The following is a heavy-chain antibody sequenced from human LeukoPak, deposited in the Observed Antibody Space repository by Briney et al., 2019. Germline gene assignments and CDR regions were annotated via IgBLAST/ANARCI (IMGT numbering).Heavy chain of an antibody. J-gene: IGHJ6*02. V-gene: IGHV1-2*02. CDR3: AREAEKYDIVVVPAARSDYYYGMDV. CDR1: GYTFTDYY. Sequence: ASVKVSCKASGYTFTDYYFNWVRQAPGQGLEWMGWINPDSGGTHYPQNFQDRVTMTRDTSISTAYMELSRLRSDDTAVYYCAREAEKYDIVVVPAARSDYYYGMDVWGQGTTVTVSS. CDR2: INPDSGGT. D-gene: IGHD2-2*01.